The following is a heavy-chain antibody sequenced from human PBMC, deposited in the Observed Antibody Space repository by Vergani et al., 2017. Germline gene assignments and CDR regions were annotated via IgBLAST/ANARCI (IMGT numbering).Heavy chain of an antibody. D-gene: IGHD3-22*01. CDR2: LSGSGGST. CDR3: AGPQGTSAYYYGGFDY. V-gene: IGHV3-23*01. CDR1: GFTFSSYG. Sequence: EVQLLESGGGLVQPGGSLRLSCADSGFTFSSYGMSWVRQAPGKGLEWVSTLSGSGGSTYYADPVKGRFTISRDDSKNTVYLQINSLRAEDTAFYYCAGPQGTSAYYYGGFDYWGQGILVTVSS. J-gene: IGHJ4*02.